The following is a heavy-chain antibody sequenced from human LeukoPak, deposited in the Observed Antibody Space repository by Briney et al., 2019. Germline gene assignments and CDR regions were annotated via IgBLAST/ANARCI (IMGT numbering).Heavy chain of an antibody. Sequence: PSETLSLTCTVSGGSINSYYWSWIRQPPGKGLEWIRYIYYSGSSNYDSSLKSRVTISVDTSKNHFSLNLRSVTAADTAVYYCARGYGGNSPYYFDSWGQGTLVAVSS. CDR2: IYYSGSS. D-gene: IGHD4-23*01. V-gene: IGHV4-59*08. CDR1: GGSINSYY. J-gene: IGHJ4*02. CDR3: ARGYGGNSPYYFDS.